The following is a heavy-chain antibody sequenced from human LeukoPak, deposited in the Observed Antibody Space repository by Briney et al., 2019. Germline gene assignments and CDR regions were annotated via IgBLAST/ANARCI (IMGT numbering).Heavy chain of an antibody. V-gene: IGHV1-2*02. Sequence: GASEKVSCKASGYTFTGYYIHWVRQAPGQGLEWMGWINPNTGVTNYAQKFQGRVTVTRDTSISTAYMELSRLESDDTAIYYCARVPGTSYYYYYMDVWGRGTTVTVSS. CDR1: GYTFTGYY. D-gene: IGHD6-13*01. J-gene: IGHJ6*03. CDR2: INPNTGVT. CDR3: ARVPGTSYYYYYMDV.